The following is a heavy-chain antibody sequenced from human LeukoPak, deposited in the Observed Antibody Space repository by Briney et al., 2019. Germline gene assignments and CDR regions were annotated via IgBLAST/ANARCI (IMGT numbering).Heavy chain of an antibody. CDR2: IYYRGST. D-gene: IGHD3-10*01. V-gene: IGHV4-39*01. J-gene: IGHJ6*02. CDR3: ARLIWFGELSGYGMDV. CDR1: GGSISRSSYY. Sequence: SETLSLTCTVSGGSISRSSYYWGWIRQPPGKGLEWIGSIYYRGSTYYNPSLKSRVTISVDTSKNQFSLKLSSVTAADTAVYYCARLIWFGELSGYGMDVWGQGTTVTVSS.